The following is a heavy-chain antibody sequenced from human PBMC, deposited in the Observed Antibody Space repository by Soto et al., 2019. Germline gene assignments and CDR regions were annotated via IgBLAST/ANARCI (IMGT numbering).Heavy chain of an antibody. D-gene: IGHD3-22*01. CDR3: ARDRDSTYYYDSSPGTFDY. Sequence: GASVKVSCKASGYTFTSYYMHWVRQAPGQGLEWMGIINPSGGSTSYAQKFQGRVTMTRDTSTSTVYMELSSLRSEDTAVYYCARDRDSTYYYDSSPGTFDYWGQGTLVTVSS. CDR1: GYTFTSYY. J-gene: IGHJ4*02. V-gene: IGHV1-46*01. CDR2: INPSGGST.